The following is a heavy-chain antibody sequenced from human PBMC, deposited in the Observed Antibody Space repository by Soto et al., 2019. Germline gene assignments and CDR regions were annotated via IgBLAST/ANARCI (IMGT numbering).Heavy chain of an antibody. D-gene: IGHD3-22*01. CDR2: ISRKSATI. Sequence: GGSLRLSCAASGFTFDDYAMHWVRQAPGKGLEWVSSISRKSATIGYADSVKGRFTISRDDAKKSLYLQMNSLRAEDTALYYCAKDGRTVKGYFDFWGQGILVTVSS. V-gene: IGHV3-9*01. J-gene: IGHJ4*02. CDR1: GFTFDDYA. CDR3: AKDGRTVKGYFDF.